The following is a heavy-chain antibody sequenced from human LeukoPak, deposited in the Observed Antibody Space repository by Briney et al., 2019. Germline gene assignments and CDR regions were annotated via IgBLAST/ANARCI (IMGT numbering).Heavy chain of an antibody. CDR1: GYTFTGYY. Sequence: GASVKVSCKASGYTFTGYYMHWVRQAPGQGLEWMGWISAYNGNTNYAQKFQGRVTITRNTSISTAYMELSSLRSEDTAVYYCARAGIPGYCTNVACSNWLDPWGQGTLVTVSS. V-gene: IGHV1-2*02. D-gene: IGHD2-8*01. CDR2: ISAYNGNT. CDR3: ARAGIPGYCTNVACSNWLDP. J-gene: IGHJ5*02.